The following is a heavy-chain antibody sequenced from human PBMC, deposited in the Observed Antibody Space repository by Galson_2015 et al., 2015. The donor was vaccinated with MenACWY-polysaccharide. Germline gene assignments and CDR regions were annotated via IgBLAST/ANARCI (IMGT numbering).Heavy chain of an antibody. J-gene: IGHJ4*02. V-gene: IGHV1-3*01. D-gene: IGHD6-6*01. CDR3: AKAGPSSGGTYFDY. Sequence: SVKVSCKAFGYTSTSYAIHWVRQAPGQRLEWMGWINAGNGNTKYSQNFQGRITITRDTSASTAYVELSSLRSEDTAVYYCAKAGPSSGGTYFDYWGQGSLDTVSS. CDR2: INAGNGNT. CDR1: GYTSTSYA.